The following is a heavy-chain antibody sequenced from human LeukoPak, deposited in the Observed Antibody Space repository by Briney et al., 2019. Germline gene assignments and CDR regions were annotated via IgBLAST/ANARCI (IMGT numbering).Heavy chain of an antibody. CDR2: IIPILGIA. D-gene: IGHD4-17*01. CDR3: ARDVWGYGDDFDY. CDR1: GGTFSSYA. J-gene: IGHJ4*02. Sequence: SVKVSCKASGGTFSSYAISWVRQAPGQGLEWMERIIPILGIANYAQKFQGRVTITADKSTSTAYMELSSLRSEDTAVYYCARDVWGYGDDFDYWGQGTLVTVSS. V-gene: IGHV1-69*04.